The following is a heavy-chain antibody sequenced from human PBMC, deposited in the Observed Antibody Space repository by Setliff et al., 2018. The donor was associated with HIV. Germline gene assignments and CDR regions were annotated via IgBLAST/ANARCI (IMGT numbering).Heavy chain of an antibody. Sequence: ETLSLTCTVSGGSISSSSYYWGWIRQPPGKGLEWVSAISGSGVSTYYADSVKGRFTISRDNSKNTLYLQINSLSAEDTAVYYCARDPPSWQWPFDYWGQGTLVTVSS. V-gene: IGHV3-23*01. CDR2: ISGSGVST. CDR1: GGSISSSSYY. D-gene: IGHD6-19*01. CDR3: ARDPPSWQWPFDY. J-gene: IGHJ4*02.